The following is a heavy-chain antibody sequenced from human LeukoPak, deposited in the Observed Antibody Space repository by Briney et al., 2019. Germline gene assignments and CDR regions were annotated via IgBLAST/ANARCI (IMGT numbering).Heavy chain of an antibody. CDR1: GYSISSGYY. Sequence: SETLSLTCTVSGYSISSGYYWGWIRQPPGKGLEWIGSIYHSGSTYYNPSLKSRVTISVDTSKNQFSLKLSSVTAADTAVYYCASGPSILWSWNAFDIWGQGTMVTVSS. CDR2: IYHSGST. J-gene: IGHJ3*02. D-gene: IGHD2-21*01. V-gene: IGHV4-38-2*02. CDR3: ASGPSILWSWNAFDI.